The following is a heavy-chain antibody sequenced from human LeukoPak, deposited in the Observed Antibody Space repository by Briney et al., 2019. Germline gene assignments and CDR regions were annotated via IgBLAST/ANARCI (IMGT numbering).Heavy chain of an antibody. V-gene: IGHV3-48*04. J-gene: IGHJ4*02. CDR1: GFTFSSYS. D-gene: IGHD6-6*01. CDR2: ISSSSSTI. Sequence: GGSLRLSYAASGFTFSSYSMNWVRQAPGKGLEWVSYISSSSSTIYYADSVKGRFTISRDNAKNSLYLQMNSLRAEDTAVYDCARDLGYSSSSENYWGQGTLVTVSS. CDR3: ARDLGYSSSSENY.